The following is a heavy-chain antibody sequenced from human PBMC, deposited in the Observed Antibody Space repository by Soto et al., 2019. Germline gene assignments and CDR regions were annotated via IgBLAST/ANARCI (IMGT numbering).Heavy chain of an antibody. J-gene: IGHJ4*02. CDR1: GGSISSGDYY. V-gene: IGHV4-30-4*01. CDR2: IYYSGST. Sequence: PSETLSLTCTVSGGSISSGDYYWIWIRQPPGKGLEWIGYIYYSGSTYYNPSLKSRVTISVDTSKNQFSLKLSSVTAADTAVYYCARGPVYYGSGSYEYYFDYWGQGTLVTVSS. D-gene: IGHD3-10*01. CDR3: ARGPVYYGSGSYEYYFDY.